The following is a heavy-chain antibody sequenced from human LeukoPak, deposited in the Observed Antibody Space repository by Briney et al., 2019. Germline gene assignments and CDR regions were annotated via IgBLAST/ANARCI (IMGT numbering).Heavy chain of an antibody. CDR1: RFTFSDYW. V-gene: IGHV3-74*01. CDR3: ARETREAGSGDHQTDSFDI. J-gene: IGHJ3*02. D-gene: IGHD2-15*01. Sequence: GGSLRLSCAASRFTFSDYWMHWVRQAPGKGLVWVSRINSDASRPSYADSVKGRFTISRDNAKNTLYLQMNSLRVEDTAPYYCARETREAGSGDHQTDSFDIWGQGTMVSVSS. CDR2: INSDASRP.